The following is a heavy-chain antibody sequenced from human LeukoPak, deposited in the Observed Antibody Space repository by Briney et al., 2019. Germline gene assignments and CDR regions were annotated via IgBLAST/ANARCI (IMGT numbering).Heavy chain of an antibody. CDR3: ARGPYSYDSSGAFDI. D-gene: IGHD3-22*01. Sequence: SETLSLTCSVSGDSISMHYWSWIRQPPGKGLEWIGYIDHTGSTNYNPSLKSRVTISVDTSKNQFSLKLSSVTAADTAVYFCARGPYSYDSSGAFDIWGQGTMVTVSS. V-gene: IGHV4-59*08. J-gene: IGHJ3*02. CDR2: IDHTGST. CDR1: GDSISMHY.